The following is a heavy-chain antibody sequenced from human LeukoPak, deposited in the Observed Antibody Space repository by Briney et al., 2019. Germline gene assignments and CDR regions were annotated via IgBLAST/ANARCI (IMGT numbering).Heavy chain of an antibody. D-gene: IGHD6-19*01. J-gene: IGHJ4*02. V-gene: IGHV4-4*07. CDR3: AREAGISSVRPLDY. CDR2: VSTTGSP. CDR1: GGPLKSNY. Sequence: SETLSLTCSVSGGPLKSNYWTWIRQPAGKGLEWIGRVSTTGSPNYNGFLKSRLTMSVDTSKNQFSLKLSSVTAADTAVYYCAREAGISSVRPLDYWGQGTLVTVSS.